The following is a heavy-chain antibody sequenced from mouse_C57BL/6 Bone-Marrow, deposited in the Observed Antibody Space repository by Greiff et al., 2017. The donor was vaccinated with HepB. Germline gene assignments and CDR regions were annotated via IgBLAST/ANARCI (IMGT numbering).Heavy chain of an antibody. J-gene: IGHJ4*01. Sequence: EVHLVESGGGLVQPGGSLKLSCAASGFTFSDYYMYWVRQTPEKRLEWVAYISNGGGSTYYPDTVKGRFTISRDNAKNTLYLQMSRLKSEDTAMYYCAREGFLYAMDYWGQGTSVTVSS. CDR3: AREGFLYAMDY. CDR2: ISNGGGST. CDR1: GFTFSDYY. V-gene: IGHV5-12*01.